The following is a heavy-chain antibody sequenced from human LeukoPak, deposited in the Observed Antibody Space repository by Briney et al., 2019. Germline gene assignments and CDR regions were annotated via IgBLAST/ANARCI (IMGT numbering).Heavy chain of an antibody. D-gene: IGHD3/OR15-3a*01. J-gene: IGHJ4*02. CDR1: GFTFSSYA. V-gene: IGHV3-30-3*01. CDR3: ARDLGLY. CDR2: ISYDGSNK. Sequence: PGRSLRLSCAASGFTFSSYAMHWVRQAPGKGLEWVAVISYDGSNKYYADSVKGRFTISRDNSKNTLYLQMNSLRAEDTAVYYCARDLGLYWGQGTLVTVSS.